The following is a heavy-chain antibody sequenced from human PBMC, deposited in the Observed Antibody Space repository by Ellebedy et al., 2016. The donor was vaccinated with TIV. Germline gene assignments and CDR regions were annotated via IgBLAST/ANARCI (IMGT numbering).Heavy chain of an antibody. Sequence: MPSETLSLTCTVSGGSISSYYWSWIRQPAGKGLEWIGRIYTSVSTNYNPSLNSRVTLSVDTSKNQFSLKLSSVTAADTAVYYCARDRRITMVRGVTNWFDPWGQGTLVTVSS. J-gene: IGHJ5*02. CDR3: ARDRRITMVRGVTNWFDP. D-gene: IGHD3-10*01. CDR1: GGSISSYY. CDR2: IYTSVST. V-gene: IGHV4-4*07.